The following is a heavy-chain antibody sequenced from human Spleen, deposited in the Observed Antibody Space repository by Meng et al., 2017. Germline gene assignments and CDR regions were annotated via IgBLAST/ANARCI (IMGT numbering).Heavy chain of an antibody. D-gene: IGHD4-17*01. V-gene: IGHV4-31*01. Sequence: QGQLQESGPGLVKPSQTLSLTCTVSGGPISSGAYYWNWIRQPPGKGLEWIGYIYYTGTTDYNPSLKSLVTISMDTSKSQFSLRLSSVTAADTAVYYCARGAGPTDSYFDHWGQGTLVTVSS. CDR1: GGPISSGAYY. J-gene: IGHJ4*02. CDR3: ARGAGPTDSYFDH. CDR2: IYYTGTT.